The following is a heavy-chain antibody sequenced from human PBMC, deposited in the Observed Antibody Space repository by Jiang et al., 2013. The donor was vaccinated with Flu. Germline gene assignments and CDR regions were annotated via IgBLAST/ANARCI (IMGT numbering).Heavy chain of an antibody. CDR2: IDWDDDK. CDR1: GFSLSTSGMC. CDR3: ARASYYYDSSGYYLNYYGMDV. V-gene: IGHV2-70*01. D-gene: IGHD3-22*01. J-gene: IGHJ6*02. Sequence: KPTQTLTLTCTFSGFSLSTSGMCVSWIRQPPGKALEWLALIDWDDDKYYSTSLKTRLTISKDTSKNQVVLTMTNMDPVDTATYYCARASYYYDSSGYYLNYYGMDVWGQGP.